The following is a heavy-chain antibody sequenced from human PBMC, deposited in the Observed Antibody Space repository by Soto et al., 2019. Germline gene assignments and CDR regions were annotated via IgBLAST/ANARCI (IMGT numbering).Heavy chain of an antibody. CDR2: ISGSGGST. CDR3: AEEGWELLRGFDP. V-gene: IGHV3-23*01. Sequence: EVQLLESGGGLVQPGGSLRLSCAASGFTFRTYAMTWVRQAPGKGLEWVSTISGSGGSTYYADSVKGRFPISRDNSKDTLKMQMKSLRAEDTAGYYLAEEGWELLRGFDPWGQGTLVTVSS. J-gene: IGHJ5*02. CDR1: GFTFRTYA. D-gene: IGHD1-26*01.